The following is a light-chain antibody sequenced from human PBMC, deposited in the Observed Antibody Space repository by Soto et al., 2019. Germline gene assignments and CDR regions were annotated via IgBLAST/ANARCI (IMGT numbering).Light chain of an antibody. V-gene: IGKV1D-12*01. CDR1: QGISTS. Sequence: DIQMTQSPSSVSASVGDGVTITCRASQGISTSLGWYQQKPGKAPKLLIYAASSLQSGVPSRFSGTGSGTDFTLTISSLQPEDFATYYCQQAHSLPRTFGQGTKVDIK. J-gene: IGKJ1*01. CDR3: QQAHSLPRT. CDR2: AAS.